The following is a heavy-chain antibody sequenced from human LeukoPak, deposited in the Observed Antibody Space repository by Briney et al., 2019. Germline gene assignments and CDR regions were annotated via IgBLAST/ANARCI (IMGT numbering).Heavy chain of an antibody. J-gene: IGHJ6*02. D-gene: IGHD1-26*01. CDR2: INHSGST. CDR3: ARGEVGATSAYYYYDMDV. Sequence: SETLSLTCAVYGGSFSGYYLSWIRQPPGKGLEWIWEINHSGSTNYNPSLKSRVTISVDTSKTQFSLKLSSVTAADTAVYYCARGEVGATSAYYYYDMDVWGQGTTVTVSS. V-gene: IGHV4-34*01. CDR1: GGSFSGYY.